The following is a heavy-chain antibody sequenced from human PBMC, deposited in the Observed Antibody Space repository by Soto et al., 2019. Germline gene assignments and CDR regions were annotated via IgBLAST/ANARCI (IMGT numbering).Heavy chain of an antibody. J-gene: IGHJ6*02. CDR1: GGSISSGGYY. Sequence: SETLSLTCTVSGGSISSGGYYWSWIRQHPGKGLEWIGYIYYSGSTYYNPSLRSRVTISVDTSKNQFSLKLSSVTAADTAVYYCEREAPPTAYYYGMDVWGQGTTVTVYS. V-gene: IGHV4-31*03. D-gene: IGHD4-17*01. CDR3: EREAPPTAYYYGMDV. CDR2: IYYSGST.